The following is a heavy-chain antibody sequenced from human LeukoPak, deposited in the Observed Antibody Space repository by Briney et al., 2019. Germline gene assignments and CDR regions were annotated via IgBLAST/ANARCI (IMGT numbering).Heavy chain of an antibody. Sequence: PSEPLSSPSVFSVNPLAGVYTWGRFRNPQGKGLEWIGSIYPSGSTNYNPSLKSRVTISVDTSKNQFSLKLSSVTAADTAVYYCARQSGVLPDYWGQGTLVTVSS. CDR1: VNPLAGVYT. D-gene: IGHD3-10*01. V-gene: IGHV4-38-2*01. CDR3: ARQSGVLPDY. J-gene: IGHJ4*02. CDR2: IYPSGST.